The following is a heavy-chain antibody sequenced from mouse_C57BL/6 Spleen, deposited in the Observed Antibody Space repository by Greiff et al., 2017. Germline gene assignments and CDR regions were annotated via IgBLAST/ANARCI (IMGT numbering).Heavy chain of an antibody. CDR3: ARDGGSTMVTMYYFDY. V-gene: IGHV1-52*01. CDR1: GYTFTSYW. J-gene: IGHJ2*01. CDR2: IDPSDSET. Sequence: QVQLQQPGAELVRPGSSVKLSCKASGYTFTSYWMHWVKQRPIQGLEWIGNIDPSDSETHYNQKFKDKATLTVDKSSSTAYMQLSSLTSEDSAVYYCARDGGSTMVTMYYFDYWGQGTTLTVSS. D-gene: IGHD2-2*01.